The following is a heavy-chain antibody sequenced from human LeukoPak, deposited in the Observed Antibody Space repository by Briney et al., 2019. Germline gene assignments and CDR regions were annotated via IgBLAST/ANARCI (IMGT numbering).Heavy chain of an antibody. D-gene: IGHD6-6*01. V-gene: IGHV3-21*01. Sequence: TGGSLRLSCAASGFTFSSYSMNWVRQAPGKGLEWVSSISSSSSYIYYADSVKGRFTISRDNAKSSLYLQMNSLRAEDTAVYYCARDYRKIAARREFDYWGQGTLVTVSS. CDR1: GFTFSSYS. CDR3: ARDYRKIAARREFDY. CDR2: ISSSSSYI. J-gene: IGHJ4*02.